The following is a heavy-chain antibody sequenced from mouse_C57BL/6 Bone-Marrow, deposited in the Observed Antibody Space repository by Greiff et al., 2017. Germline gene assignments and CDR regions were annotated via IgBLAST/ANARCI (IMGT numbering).Heavy chain of an antibody. CDR3: TVYTFFAY. Sequence: EVKVEESGGGLVQPGGSMKLSCVASGFTFSNYWMNWVRQSPEKGLEWVAQIRLKSDNYATHYAESVQGRFTISRDDSKSSVYLQMNNLRAEDTGIYYCTVYTFFAYWGQGTLVTVSA. CDR2: IRLKSDNYAT. J-gene: IGHJ3*01. V-gene: IGHV6-3*01. D-gene: IGHD5-1-1*01. CDR1: GFTFSNYW.